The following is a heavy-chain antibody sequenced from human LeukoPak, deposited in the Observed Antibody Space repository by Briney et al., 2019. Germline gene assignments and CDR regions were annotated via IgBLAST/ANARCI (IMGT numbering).Heavy chain of an antibody. CDR1: GYTFTSYD. V-gene: IGHV1-8*01. D-gene: IGHD2-2*01. CDR2: MNPNSGNT. CDR3: ARGQDSCSSTSCSRKIYYYYGMDV. J-gene: IGHJ6*02. Sequence: GASVKVSCKASGYTFTSYDINWVRQATGQGLEWMGWMNPNSGNTGYAQKFQGRVTMTRNTSISTAYMELSSLRSEDTAVYYCARGQDSCSSTSCSRKIYYYYGMDVWGQGTTVTVSS.